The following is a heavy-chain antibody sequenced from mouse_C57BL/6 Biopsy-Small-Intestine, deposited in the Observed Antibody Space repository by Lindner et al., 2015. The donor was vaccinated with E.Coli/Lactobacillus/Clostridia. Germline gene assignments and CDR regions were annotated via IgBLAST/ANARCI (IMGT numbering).Heavy chain of an antibody. CDR3: ARHNDGTYYYAMDY. J-gene: IGHJ4*01. V-gene: IGHV1-42*01. CDR2: FNPTTGTT. CDR1: GYSFTDYC. Sequence: VQLQESGPELVKPGASVRISCKASGYSFTDYCMHWVKQSPEKSLEWIGEFNPTTGTTSYNQKFRAKATLTVDISSSTAYMQLESLTSEDSAVYYCARHNDGTYYYAMDYWGQGTSVTVTS. D-gene: IGHD6-1*01.